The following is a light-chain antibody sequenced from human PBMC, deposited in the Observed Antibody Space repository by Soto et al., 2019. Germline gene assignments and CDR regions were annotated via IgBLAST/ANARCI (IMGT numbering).Light chain of an antibody. V-gene: IGKV1-5*01. Sequence: IQMTQSPSTLSASVGDRVTITCRASQSISNWLAWYQQKPGRAPKLLIYDASSLESGVPSRFSGSGSGTEFTLTISSLQPDDFATYYCQQYNSYPLAFGGGTKVEIK. CDR2: DAS. J-gene: IGKJ4*01. CDR1: QSISNW. CDR3: QQYNSYPLA.